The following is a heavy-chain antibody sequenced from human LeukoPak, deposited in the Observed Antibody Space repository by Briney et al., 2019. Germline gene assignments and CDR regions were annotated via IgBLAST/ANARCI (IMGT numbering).Heavy chain of an antibody. D-gene: IGHD5-24*01. CDR3: AKGEMATINQRNYSDY. Sequence: GGSLRLSCAASGFTFSSSAMSWVRQAPGKGLEWVGRIKSKTDGGTTDDAAPVKGRFTISRDDSKNTLYLQMNSLRAEDTAVYYCAKGEMATINQRNYSDYWGQGILVTVSS. J-gene: IGHJ4*02. CDR1: GFTFSSSA. V-gene: IGHV3-15*01. CDR2: IKSKTDGGTT.